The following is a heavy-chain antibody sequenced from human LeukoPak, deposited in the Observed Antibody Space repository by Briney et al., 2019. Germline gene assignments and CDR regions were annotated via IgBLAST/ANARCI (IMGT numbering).Heavy chain of an antibody. CDR1: GFSFKDTG. J-gene: IGHJ4*02. CDR2: ISYDGSNK. D-gene: IGHD5-18*01. Sequence: GGPLRLSCAASGFSFKDTGMHWVRQAPGKGLEWVAVISYDGSNKYYADSVKGRFTISRDNSKNTLYLQMNSLRAEDTAVYYCARGRGYSHSFLDYWGQGTLVTVSS. CDR3: ARGRGYSHSFLDY. V-gene: IGHV3-30*19.